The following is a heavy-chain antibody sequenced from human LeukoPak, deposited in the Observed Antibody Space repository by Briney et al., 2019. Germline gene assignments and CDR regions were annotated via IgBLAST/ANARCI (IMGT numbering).Heavy chain of an antibody. CDR1: GFTVSSNY. V-gene: IGHV3-66*01. Sequence: PGGSLRLSCAASGFTVSSNYMTWVRQAPGKGLERVAVIYSGGSTYYADSVKGRFTISRDNSKNTLYLQTNSLRAEDTAVYYCARGDYGGLDYWGQGTLVTVSS. CDR2: IYSGGST. CDR3: ARGDYGGLDY. J-gene: IGHJ4*02. D-gene: IGHD4-23*01.